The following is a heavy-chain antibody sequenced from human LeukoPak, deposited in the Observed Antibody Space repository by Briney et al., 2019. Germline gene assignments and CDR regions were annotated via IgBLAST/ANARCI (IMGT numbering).Heavy chain of an antibody. CDR3: ARGRMGATKYYFDY. J-gene: IGHJ4*02. Sequence: SETLSLTRTVSGGSISSHYWSWIRQPPGKGLEWIGYIYYSGSTNYNPSLKSRVTISVDTSKNQFSLKLSSVTAADTAVYYCARGRMGATKYYFDYWGQGTLVTVSS. D-gene: IGHD1-26*01. CDR2: IYYSGST. CDR1: GGSISSHY. V-gene: IGHV4-59*11.